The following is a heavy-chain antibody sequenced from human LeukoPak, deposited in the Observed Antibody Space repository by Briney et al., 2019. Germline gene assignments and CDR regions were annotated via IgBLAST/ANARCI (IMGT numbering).Heavy chain of an antibody. V-gene: IGHV3-23*01. CDR3: AKDLLFPRFGSEY. CDR2: ISINGDGT. CDR1: GFTCNNYA. J-gene: IGHJ4*02. D-gene: IGHD3-10*01. Sequence: GGSLRLXCAASGFTCNNYALSWVRQAPGKGLESVSAISINGDGTYYADSVKGRFTISRDNSKDTLYLQMNSLRTEDTAVYYCAKDLLFPRFGSEYWGQGTLVTVSS.